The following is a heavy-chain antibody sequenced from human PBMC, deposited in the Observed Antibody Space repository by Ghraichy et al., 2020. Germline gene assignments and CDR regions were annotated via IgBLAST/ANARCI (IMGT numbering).Heavy chain of an antibody. CDR2: ISYDGSNK. CDR1: GFTFSSYG. CDR3: AKSQVAGYFDY. Sequence: GGSLRLSCAASGFTFSSYGMHWVRQAPGKGLEWVAVISYDGSNKYYADSVKGRFTISRDNSKNTLYLQMNSLRAEDTAVYYCAKSQVAGYFDYWGQGTLVTVS. J-gene: IGHJ4*02. V-gene: IGHV3-30*18. D-gene: IGHD6-19*01.